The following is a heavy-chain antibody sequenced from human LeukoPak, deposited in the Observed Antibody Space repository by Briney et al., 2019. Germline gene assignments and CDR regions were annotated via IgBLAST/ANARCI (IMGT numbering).Heavy chain of an antibody. Sequence: GGSLRLSCAASGFTFSRYGMHWVRQAPGKGLEWVAVISYDGSNKYYADSVKGRFTISRDNSKNTLYLQMNSLRAEDTAVYYCAKGYQTGFDYWGQGTLVTVSS. J-gene: IGHJ4*02. V-gene: IGHV3-30*18. CDR2: ISYDGSNK. D-gene: IGHD1-14*01. CDR1: GFTFSRYG. CDR3: AKGYQTGFDY.